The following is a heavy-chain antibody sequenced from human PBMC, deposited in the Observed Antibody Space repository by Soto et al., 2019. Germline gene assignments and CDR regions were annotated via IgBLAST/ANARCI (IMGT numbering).Heavy chain of an antibody. J-gene: IGHJ4*02. CDR3: AKDQGYYYDGSGYYFDI. D-gene: IGHD3-22*01. CDR2: ISYGGNEK. V-gene: IGHV3-30*18. CDR1: GFTFSSYG. Sequence: SGGSLRLSCAASGFTFSSYGMHWVRQAPGKGLEWVALISYGGNEKYYADSVKGRFTISRDNSKNTLYLQMNSLRAEDTAVYVCAKDQGYYYDGSGYYFDIWGQGTLVTVSS.